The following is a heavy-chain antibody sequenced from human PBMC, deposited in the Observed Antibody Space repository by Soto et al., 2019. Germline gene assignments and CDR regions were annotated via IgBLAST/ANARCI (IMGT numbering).Heavy chain of an antibody. J-gene: IGHJ5*02. CDR1: GFTFTSSA. CDR2: IVVGSGNT. D-gene: IGHD4-17*01. Sequence: ASVKVSCKASGFTFTSSAVQWVRQARGQRLEWIGWIVVGSGNTNYAQKFQERVTITRDMPTSTAYMELSSLRSEDTALYFCARQVYGDYLGGNWFDPWGQGALVTVSS. V-gene: IGHV1-58*01. CDR3: ARQVYGDYLGGNWFDP.